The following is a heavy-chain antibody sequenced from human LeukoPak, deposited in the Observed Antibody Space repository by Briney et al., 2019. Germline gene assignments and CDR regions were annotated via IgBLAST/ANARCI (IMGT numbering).Heavy chain of an antibody. CDR1: GGSISSSY. Sequence: SQTLSLTCSVSGGSISSSYWSWIRQPPGKGLEWVAYIYYSGSTNNNPSLKSRLTISVDTSKTQFSLKVNSVTAADTAVYYCAGTAFNYYSYYYMDVWGKGTTVTISS. CDR2: IYYSGST. V-gene: IGHV4-59*03. CDR3: AGTAFNYYSYYYMDV. J-gene: IGHJ6*03.